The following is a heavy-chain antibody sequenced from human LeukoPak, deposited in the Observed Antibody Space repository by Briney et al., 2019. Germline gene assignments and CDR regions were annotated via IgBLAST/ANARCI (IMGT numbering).Heavy chain of an antibody. V-gene: IGHV2-5*02. Sequence: ESGPTLVKPTQTLTLTCTFSGFSLSTNGVAVGWIRQPPGKALEWRALIYWDDDKRYSPSLKSRLTITKDTSKNQVVLTLTNMDPVDTATYYCAHRPTATSGPSFDCWGQGTLVTVSS. CDR2: IYWDDDK. CDR1: GFSLSTNGVA. D-gene: IGHD4-17*01. J-gene: IGHJ4*02. CDR3: AHRPTATSGPSFDC.